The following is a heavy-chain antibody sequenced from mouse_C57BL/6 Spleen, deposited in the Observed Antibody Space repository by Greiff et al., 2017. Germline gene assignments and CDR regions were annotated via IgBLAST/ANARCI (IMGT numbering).Heavy chain of an antibody. CDR3: ARWVTGHCDY. CDR2: IYPRDGST. CDR1: GYTFTSYD. D-gene: IGHD2-1*01. J-gene: IGHJ2*01. V-gene: IGHV1-85*01. Sequence: VQRVESGPELVKPGASVKLSCKASGYTFTSYDINWVKQRPGQGLAWIGWIYPRDGSTQYNEKFKGKATLTVDTSSSTAYMELHSLTSEDSAVYVGARWVTGHCDYWGQGTTLTVSS.